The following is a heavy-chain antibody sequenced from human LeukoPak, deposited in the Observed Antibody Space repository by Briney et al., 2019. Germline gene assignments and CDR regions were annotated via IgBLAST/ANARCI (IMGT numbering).Heavy chain of an antibody. D-gene: IGHD3-22*01. CDR1: GFTFSSYV. V-gene: IGHV3-30-3*01. Sequence: GGSLRLSCAASGFTFSSYVMHWVRQAPGKGLEWVAVISCDGSNKYYADSVKGRFTISRDNSKNTLYLQMNSLRAEDTAVYYCAAGLVVIDAFDIWGQGTMVTVSS. CDR3: AAGLVVIDAFDI. CDR2: ISCDGSNK. J-gene: IGHJ3*02.